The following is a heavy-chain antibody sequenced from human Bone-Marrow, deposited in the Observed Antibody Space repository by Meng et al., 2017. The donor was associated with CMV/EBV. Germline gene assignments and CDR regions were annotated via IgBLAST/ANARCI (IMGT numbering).Heavy chain of an antibody. Sequence: SETLSLTCAVYGGSFSGYYWSWIRQPPGKGLEWIGEINHSGSTNYNPSLKSRVTISVDTSKNQFSLKLSSVTAADTAVYCCARGRGGAGTPQPLDYWGQGTLVTVYS. V-gene: IGHV4-34*01. D-gene: IGHD6-19*01. J-gene: IGHJ4*02. CDR3: ARGRGGAGTPQPLDY. CDR1: GGSFSGYY. CDR2: INHSGST.